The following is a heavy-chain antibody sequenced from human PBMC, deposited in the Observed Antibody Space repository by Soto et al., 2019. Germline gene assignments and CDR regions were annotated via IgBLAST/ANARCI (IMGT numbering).Heavy chain of an antibody. CDR2: IIPIFGTA. Sequence: QVQLVQSGAEVKKPGSSVKVSCKASGGTFSSYAISWVRQAPGQGLEWMGGIIPIFGTANYAQKFQGRVTITADESTSTAYMGLSSLRSEDTAVYYCARVRYYGSGSYNYYYYYYGMDVWGQGTTVTVSS. CDR1: GGTFSSYA. CDR3: ARVRYYGSGSYNYYYYYYGMDV. J-gene: IGHJ6*02. V-gene: IGHV1-69*01. D-gene: IGHD3-10*01.